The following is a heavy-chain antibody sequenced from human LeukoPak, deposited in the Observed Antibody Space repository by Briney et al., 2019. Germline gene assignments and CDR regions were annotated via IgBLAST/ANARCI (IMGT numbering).Heavy chain of an antibody. CDR3: ARGWEVGVTPGG. V-gene: IGHV1-46*01. CDR2: INPSGGST. J-gene: IGHJ4*02. Sequence: GASVKISCKASGYTFTSYYMHWVRQAPGQGLEWMGIINPSGGSTSYAQKFQGRVTMTRDTSTSTVYMELSSLRSEDTAMYYCARGWEVGVTPGGWGQGTLVTVSS. CDR1: GYTFTSYY. D-gene: IGHD1-26*01.